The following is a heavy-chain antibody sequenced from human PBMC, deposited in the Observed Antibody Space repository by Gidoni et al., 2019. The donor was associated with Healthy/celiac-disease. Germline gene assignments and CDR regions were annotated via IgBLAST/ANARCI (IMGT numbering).Heavy chain of an antibody. CDR3: ARQYSSSRYYYYGMDV. D-gene: IGHD6-13*01. J-gene: IGHJ6*04. CDR1: GFTFRSYS. Sequence: EVQLVESGGGLVQPGGSLRLSCAASGFTFRSYSMNWVRQAPGKGLGWVSYISSSSSTIYYADSVKGRFTISRDNAKNSLYLQMNSLRAEDTAVYYCARQYSSSRYYYYGMDVWGKGTTVTVSS. V-gene: IGHV3-48*01. CDR2: ISSSSSTI.